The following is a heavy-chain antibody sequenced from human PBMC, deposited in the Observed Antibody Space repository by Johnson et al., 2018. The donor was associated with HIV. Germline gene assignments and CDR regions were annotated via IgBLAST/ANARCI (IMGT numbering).Heavy chain of an antibody. CDR2: IKQDGSDK. Sequence: VQLVESGGRVVRPGGSLRLSCVASVFTFDEYGMSWVRQAPGKGLEWVANIKQDGSDKHSVDSVKGRFTISRDNAKNSMFLQMNSLRAEDTAIYYCTRILLDNSGWPRGAFDIWGQGTMVTVSS. D-gene: IGHD6-19*01. J-gene: IGHJ3*02. CDR1: VFTFDEYG. V-gene: IGHV3-7*01. CDR3: TRILLDNSGWPRGAFDI.